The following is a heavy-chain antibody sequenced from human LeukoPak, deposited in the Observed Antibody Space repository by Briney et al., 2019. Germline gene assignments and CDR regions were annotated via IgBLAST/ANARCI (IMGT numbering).Heavy chain of an antibody. CDR1: GFTFSSYG. CDR3: AKDIGSYYDY. J-gene: IGHJ4*02. CDR2: IRYDGNNK. Sequence: GGSLRLSCAASGFTFSSYGMHWVRQAPGKGLEWVAFIRYDGNNKYYADSVKGRFTISRDNSKNTLYLEMKSLRAEDTAVYYCAKDIGSYYDYWGQGILVTVSS. V-gene: IGHV3-30*02. D-gene: IGHD3-10*01.